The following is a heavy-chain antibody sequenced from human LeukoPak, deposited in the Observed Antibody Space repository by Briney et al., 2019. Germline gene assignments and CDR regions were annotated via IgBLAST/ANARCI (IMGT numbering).Heavy chain of an antibody. CDR2: ISGSGGST. V-gene: IGHV3-23*01. CDR1: GFTFSNYA. D-gene: IGHD3-10*01. CDR3: AKDWVWFGDPVYYFDY. J-gene: IGHJ4*02. Sequence: GGSLRLSCAASGFTFSNYAMSWVRQAPGKGLEWVSAISGSGGSTYYADSVKGRFTISRDNSKNTLYLQMNSLRAEDTAVYYCAKDWVWFGDPVYYFDYWGQGTLVTVSS.